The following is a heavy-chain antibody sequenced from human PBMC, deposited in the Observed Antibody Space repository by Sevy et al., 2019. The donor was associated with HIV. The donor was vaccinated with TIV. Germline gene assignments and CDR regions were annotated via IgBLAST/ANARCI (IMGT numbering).Heavy chain of an antibody. J-gene: IGHJ4*02. CDR3: AKAGGGWYEIYFDY. Sequence: GGSLRLSCAASGFTSSSYGMHWVRQAPGKGLEWVAVISYDGSNTYYADSLKGRFTISRDNSKNTLYLQMNSLRPDDTAVYYCAKAGGGWYEIYFDYWGQGTLVTVSS. CDR2: ISYDGSNT. D-gene: IGHD6-19*01. V-gene: IGHV3-30*18. CDR1: GFTSSSYG.